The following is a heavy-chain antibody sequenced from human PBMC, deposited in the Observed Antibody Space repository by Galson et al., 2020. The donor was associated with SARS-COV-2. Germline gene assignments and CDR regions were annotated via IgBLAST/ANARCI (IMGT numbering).Heavy chain of an antibody. Sequence: LRLSCAASGFTVSSNYMSWVRQAPGKGLEWVSVIYSGGSTYYADSVKGRFTISRDNSKNTLYLQMNSLRAEDTAVYYCARDLYYYGMDVWGQGTTVTVSS. CDR1: GFTVSSNY. CDR2: IYSGGST. CDR3: ARDLYYYGMDV. V-gene: IGHV3-53*01. J-gene: IGHJ6*02.